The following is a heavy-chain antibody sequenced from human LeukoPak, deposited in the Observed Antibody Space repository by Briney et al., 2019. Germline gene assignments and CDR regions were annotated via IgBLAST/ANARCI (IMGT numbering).Heavy chain of an antibody. V-gene: IGHV3-66*01. CDR1: GFSVSRNY. CDR3: ALDSSGWYYFDS. J-gene: IGHJ4*02. D-gene: IGHD6-19*01. CDR2: IYSGGST. Sequence: PGGSLRLSCAASGFSVSRNYMTWVRQAPGKGLEWVSVIYSGGSTYYPDSVKGRFTISRDNSKNTVYLQMNSLRADDTAVYYCALDSSGWYYFDSWGQGALVTVSS.